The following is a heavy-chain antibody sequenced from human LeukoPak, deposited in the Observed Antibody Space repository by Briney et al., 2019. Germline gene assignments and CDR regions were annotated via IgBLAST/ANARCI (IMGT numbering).Heavy chain of an antibody. V-gene: IGHV3-74*01. CDR1: GDYW. Sequence: GGSLRLSCAASGDYWMHWVRQSPGKGLVWVSHINSDGSWTSYADSVKGRFTISKDNAKNTVYLQMNNLRAEDTAVYYCVSFYETYWGRGTLVTVSS. D-gene: IGHD2/OR15-2a*01. CDR3: VSFYETY. J-gene: IGHJ4*02. CDR2: INSDGSWT.